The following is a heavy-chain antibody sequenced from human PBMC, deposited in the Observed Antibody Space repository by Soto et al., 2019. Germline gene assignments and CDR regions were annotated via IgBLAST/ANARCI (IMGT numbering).Heavy chain of an antibody. D-gene: IGHD5-12*01. Sequence: GGSLRLSCAASGFTFSSYAMSWVRQAPGKGLEWVSAISGSGGSTYYADSVKGRFTISRDNSKNTLYLQMNSLRAEGTAVYYCAKSLRPQGWLQLRGCAFDIWGQGTMVTV. CDR2: ISGSGGST. CDR1: GFTFSSYA. CDR3: AKSLRPQGWLQLRGCAFDI. J-gene: IGHJ3*02. V-gene: IGHV3-23*01.